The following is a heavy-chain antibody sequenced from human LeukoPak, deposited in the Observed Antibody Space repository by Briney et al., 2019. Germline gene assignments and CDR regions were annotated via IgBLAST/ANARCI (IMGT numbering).Heavy chain of an antibody. CDR2: IRYDGSNK. D-gene: IGHD3-22*01. CDR1: GFTFSSYG. Sequence: GGSLRLSCAASGFTFSSYGMHWVRQAPGKGLEWVAFIRYDGSNKYYADSVKGRFTISRDNSKNTLYLQMNSLRAEDTAVYYCAKGVGYYDSSGYYYYFDYWGQGTLVTVSS. J-gene: IGHJ4*02. CDR3: AKGVGYYDSSGYYYYFDY. V-gene: IGHV3-30*02.